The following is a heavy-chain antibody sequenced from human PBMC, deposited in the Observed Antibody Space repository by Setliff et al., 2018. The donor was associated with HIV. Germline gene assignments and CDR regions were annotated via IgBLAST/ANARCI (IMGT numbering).Heavy chain of an antibody. V-gene: IGHV4-59*01. Sequence: SETLSLTCTICGGSISNYYWSWIRQPPGKELEWIGFIYYTGSTNYNPSLKSRVTMSVDTSKNHFSLRLNSVTAADTAVYYCARDRSYPFPYWDYWGQGTLVTAPQ. CDR2: IYYTGST. CDR1: GGSISNYY. D-gene: IGHD2-8*02. CDR3: ARDRSYPFPYWDY. J-gene: IGHJ4*02.